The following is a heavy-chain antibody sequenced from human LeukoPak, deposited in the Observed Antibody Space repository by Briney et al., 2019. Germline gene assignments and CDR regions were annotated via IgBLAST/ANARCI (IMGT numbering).Heavy chain of an antibody. Sequence: GSQRLSCAASGFTFSSYAMHWVRQAPGKGLEWVAVISYDGSNKYYADSVKGRFTISRDNSKNTLYLQMNSLRAEDTAVYYCAREPGDYDSSGYKSGDYWGQGTLVTVSS. V-gene: IGHV3-30-3*01. CDR2: ISYDGSNK. CDR1: GFTFSSYA. J-gene: IGHJ4*02. CDR3: AREPGDYDSSGYKSGDY. D-gene: IGHD3-22*01.